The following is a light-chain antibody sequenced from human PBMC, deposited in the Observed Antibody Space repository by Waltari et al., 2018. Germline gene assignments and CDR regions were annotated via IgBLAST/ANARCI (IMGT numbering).Light chain of an antibody. J-gene: IGLJ3*02. CDR2: DVN. CDR3: CSYAGSTTWV. Sequence: QSALTQPASMSGSPGQSITVSCTGATSDIGSHNIVSWYQQHPGQAPKLILYDVNSRPSGVSDRFSGSKSGITASLTISGLQAEDEADYYCCSYAGSTTWVFGGGTKLTVL. V-gene: IGLV2-23*02. CDR1: TSDIGSHNI.